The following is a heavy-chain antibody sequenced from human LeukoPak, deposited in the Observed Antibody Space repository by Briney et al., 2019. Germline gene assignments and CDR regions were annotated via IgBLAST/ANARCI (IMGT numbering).Heavy chain of an antibody. Sequence: SETLSLTCTVSGYSISSGYYWGWIRQPPGKGLEWIGSIYHSGSTYYNPSLKSRVTISVDTSKNQFSLKLSSVTAADTAVYYCARTGDYDSSGYLDYWGRGTLVTVSS. J-gene: IGHJ4*02. V-gene: IGHV4-38-2*02. CDR3: ARTGDYDSSGYLDY. D-gene: IGHD3-22*01. CDR2: IYHSGST. CDR1: GYSISSGYY.